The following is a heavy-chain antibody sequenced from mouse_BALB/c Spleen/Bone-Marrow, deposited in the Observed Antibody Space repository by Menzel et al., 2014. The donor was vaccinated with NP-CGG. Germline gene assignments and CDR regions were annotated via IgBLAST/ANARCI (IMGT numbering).Heavy chain of an antibody. CDR2: IHYSGYT. D-gene: IGHD1-1*01. CDR1: GYSITSGYG. V-gene: IGHV3-1*02. Sequence: EVQLQQSGPDLVKPSQSLSLTCTVTGYSITSGYGWHWIRPFPGNKLEWMGYIHYSGYTDYNPSLKSRISITRDTSKNQFFLQLNSVTTEDTATYYCTRETAVVADFDYWGLGTTLTVSS. CDR3: TRETAVVADFDY. J-gene: IGHJ2*01.